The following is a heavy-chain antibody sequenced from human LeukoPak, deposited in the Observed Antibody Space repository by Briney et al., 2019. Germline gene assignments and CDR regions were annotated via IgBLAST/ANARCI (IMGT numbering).Heavy chain of an antibody. Sequence: PGGSLRLSCAASGLPFSSDRMNWVRQAPGKGLEWVSTIYSGSDYIYYADSVKGRFTISRDNAKNPLNLQMNSLRAEDTALYYCARDLPVAGAYHNFDYWGQGTLVTVSS. CDR3: ARDLPVAGAYHNFDY. D-gene: IGHD6-19*01. CDR2: IYSGSDYI. CDR1: GLPFSSDR. V-gene: IGHV3-21*01. J-gene: IGHJ4*02.